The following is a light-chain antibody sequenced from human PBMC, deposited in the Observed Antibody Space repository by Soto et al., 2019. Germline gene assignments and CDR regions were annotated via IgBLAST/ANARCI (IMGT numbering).Light chain of an antibody. CDR2: SNN. CDR3: AAWDGSLSAVV. CDR1: SSNIGSNA. J-gene: IGLJ2*01. V-gene: IGLV1-44*01. Sequence: QAVVTQPPSASGTPGQRVTISCSGSSSNIGSNAVNWYQHIPGTAPKLLIYSNNQRPSGVPDRFSGSKSGTSASLAISGLQSEDEADYYCAAWDGSLSAVVFGGGTKVTVL.